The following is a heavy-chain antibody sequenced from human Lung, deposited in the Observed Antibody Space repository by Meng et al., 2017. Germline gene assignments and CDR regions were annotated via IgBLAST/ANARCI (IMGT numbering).Heavy chain of an antibody. J-gene: IGHJ4*02. D-gene: IGHD3-22*01. Sequence: GESLKISCAASGFTFSGSAVHWVRQASGKGLEWVGRIRSKTKTYATTYAASVRGRFTISRDDSKNTAFLQMSRLQVEDTAVYYCTCISDYYGSSAFRDDYWGQGALVTVYS. CDR1: GFTFSGSA. V-gene: IGHV3-73*01. CDR2: IRSKTKTYAT. CDR3: TCISDYYGSSAFRDDY.